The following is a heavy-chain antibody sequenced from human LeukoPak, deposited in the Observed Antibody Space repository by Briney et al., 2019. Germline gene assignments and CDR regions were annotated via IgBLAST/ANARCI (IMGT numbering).Heavy chain of an antibody. CDR3: ARRAGAYSHPYDY. CDR2: ISSSSSYI. D-gene: IGHD4/OR15-4a*01. J-gene: IGHJ4*02. CDR1: GFTFSTYS. Sequence: GGSLRLSCAATGFTFSTYSMNWVRQAPGKGLEWVSSISSSSSYIYYADSVKGRFTISRDNAKNSLYLQMNSLRAEDTAVYYCARRAGAYSHPYDYWGQGTLVTVSS. V-gene: IGHV3-21*04.